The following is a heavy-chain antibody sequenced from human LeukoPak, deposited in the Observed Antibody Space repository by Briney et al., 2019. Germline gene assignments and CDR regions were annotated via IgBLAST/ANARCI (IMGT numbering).Heavy chain of an antibody. J-gene: IGHJ4*02. Sequence: GGTLRLSCAASGFTFSGSAMHWVRQASGKGLEWVGRIRSKANSYATAYAASVKGRFTISRDDSKNTAYLQMNSLKTEDTAVYYCTRHSSSGWYYFDYWGQGTLVTVSS. CDR1: GFTFSGSA. CDR2: IRSKANSYAT. D-gene: IGHD6-19*01. CDR3: TRHSSSGWYYFDY. V-gene: IGHV3-73*01.